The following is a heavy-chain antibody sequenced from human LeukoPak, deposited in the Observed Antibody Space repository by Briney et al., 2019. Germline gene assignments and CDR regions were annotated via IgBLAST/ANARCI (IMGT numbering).Heavy chain of an antibody. CDR2: ISSSGTYV. J-gene: IGHJ4*02. D-gene: IGHD2-15*01. CDR1: GFTFSSYS. Sequence: KPGGSLRLSCAASGFTFSSYSINWVRQAPGKGLEWVSSISSSGTYVYYADSVKGRFTISRDNAKNSLYLQMNSLRVEDTAVYYCARANPPGISFFDYWGQGTLVTVSS. V-gene: IGHV3-21*01. CDR3: ARANPPGISFFDY.